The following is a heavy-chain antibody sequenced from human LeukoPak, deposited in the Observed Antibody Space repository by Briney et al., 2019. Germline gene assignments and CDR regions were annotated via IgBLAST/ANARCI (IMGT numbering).Heavy chain of an antibody. V-gene: IGHV3-30*03. CDR2: ISHHGSNK. CDR1: GFTFNTYG. J-gene: IGHJ4*02. D-gene: IGHD3-22*01. CDR3: ARGPDAYDSSDYYYFDY. Sequence: GGSLRLSCVASGFTFNTYGMNWVRQAPGKGLEWVAVISHHGSNKFYADSVKGRFTISRDNSNNMVYLQMNGLRAEDTAVYYCARGPDAYDSSDYYYFDYWGQGTLVTVSS.